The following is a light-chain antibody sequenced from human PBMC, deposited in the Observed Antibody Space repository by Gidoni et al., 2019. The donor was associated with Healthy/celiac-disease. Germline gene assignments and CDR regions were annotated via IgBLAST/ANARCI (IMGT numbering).Light chain of an antibody. Sequence: EIVLTQSPGTLSLSPGERATLSCRASQSVSSSYLAWYQQKPGQAPRLLIYGASSRATGIPDRFSGSGSGTDFTLTISRLEPEDFAVYYCQQYGSPLATFXQXTKLEIK. CDR1: QSVSSSY. CDR2: GAS. CDR3: QQYGSPLAT. V-gene: IGKV3-20*01. J-gene: IGKJ2*01.